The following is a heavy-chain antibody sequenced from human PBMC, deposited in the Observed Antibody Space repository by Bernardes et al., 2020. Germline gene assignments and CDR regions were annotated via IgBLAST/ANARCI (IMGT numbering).Heavy chain of an antibody. D-gene: IGHD2-2*01. CDR3: ARDLDFSCSSAFCYFVH. J-gene: IGHJ4*02. CDR1: GYSISSGYY. V-gene: IGHV4-38-2*02. CDR2: ISHKGNT. Sequence: SETLSLTCSVSGYSISSGYYWGWIRQSPGKGLEWIGSISHKGNTYYNPSFQSRVTISTDMVKNQFSLRLSSVTAADTAVYFCARDLDFSCSSAFCYFVHWGQGALVTVSS.